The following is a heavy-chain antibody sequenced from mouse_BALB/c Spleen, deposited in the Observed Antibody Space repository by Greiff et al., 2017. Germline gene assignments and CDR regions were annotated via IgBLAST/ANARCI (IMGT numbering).Heavy chain of an antibody. Sequence: QVQLKQSGAELVRPGSSVKISCKASGYAFSSYWMNWVKQRPGQGLEWIGQIYPGDGDTNYNGKFKGKATLTADKSSSTAYMQLSSLTSEDSAVYFCARAKFYGNYSYYFDYWGQGTTLTVSS. V-gene: IGHV1-80*01. D-gene: IGHD2-1*01. CDR3: ARAKFYGNYSYYFDY. CDR2: IYPGDGDT. J-gene: IGHJ2*01. CDR1: GYAFSSYW.